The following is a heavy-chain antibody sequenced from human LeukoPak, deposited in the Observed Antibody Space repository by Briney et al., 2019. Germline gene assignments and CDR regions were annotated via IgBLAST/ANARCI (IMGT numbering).Heavy chain of an antibody. CDR2: SYPSDGNA. D-gene: IGHD4-11*01. J-gene: IGHJ4*02. CDR3: ARDSHNYACDY. Sequence: ASVKVSCKTSGYSFTNYYIQWVRLAPGQGPEYMGISYPSDGNAIYAQKFRGRVTMTRDTSTSTVFMELSSLTSEDTAVYYCARDSHNYACDYWGQGTLVTVSS. CDR1: GYSFTNYY. V-gene: IGHV1-46*01.